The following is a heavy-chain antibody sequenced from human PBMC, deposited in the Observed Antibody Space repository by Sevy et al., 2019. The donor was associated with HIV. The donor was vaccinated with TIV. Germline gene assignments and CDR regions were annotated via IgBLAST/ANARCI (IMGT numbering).Heavy chain of an antibody. Sequence: GGSLRLSCAASGFTFSSYWMSWVRQAPGKGLEWVANIKQDGSGKYYVDSVKGRFTISRDNAKNSLYLQMNSLRAEDTAVYYCARDQSSSWYSLYYYYYGMDVWGQGTTVTVSS. CDR3: ARDQSSSWYSLYYYYYGMDV. CDR1: GFTFSSYW. CDR2: IKQDGSGK. J-gene: IGHJ6*02. V-gene: IGHV3-7*01. D-gene: IGHD6-13*01.